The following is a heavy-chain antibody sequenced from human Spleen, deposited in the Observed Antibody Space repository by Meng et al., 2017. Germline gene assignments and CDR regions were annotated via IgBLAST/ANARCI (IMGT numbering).Heavy chain of an antibody. V-gene: IGHV1-18*01. CDR2: FGAHDGDT. Sequence: QVHLLQSGPEVKKPGASVRVSCKASAYAFDSYGISWVRQAPGQGLEWMGWFGAHDGDTSHAPKFQGRVTVSADRPTATAYMELRSLRSDDTAVYYCARGTPGRSYSDYWGQGTLVTVSS. CDR1: AYAFDSYG. D-gene: IGHD3-10*01. J-gene: IGHJ4*02. CDR3: ARGTPGRSYSDY.